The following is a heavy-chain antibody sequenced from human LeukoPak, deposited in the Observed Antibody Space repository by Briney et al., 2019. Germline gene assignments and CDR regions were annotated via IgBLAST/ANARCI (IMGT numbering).Heavy chain of an antibody. CDR3: ARDPIVATADAFDI. D-gene: IGHD5-12*01. CDR2: ISSSSSSYI. Sequence: GGSLRLSCAASGFTFSSYSMNWVRQAPGKGLEWVSSISSSSSSYIYYADSVKGRFTISRDNAKNSLYLQMNSLRAEDTAVYYCARDPIVATADAFDIWGQGTMVTVSS. J-gene: IGHJ3*02. V-gene: IGHV3-21*01. CDR1: GFTFSSYS.